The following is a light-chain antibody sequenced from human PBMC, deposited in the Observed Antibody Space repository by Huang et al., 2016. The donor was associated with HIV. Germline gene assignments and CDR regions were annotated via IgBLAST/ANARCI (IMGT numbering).Light chain of an antibody. V-gene: IGKV2-28*01. CDR1: QSLLHSNGDTY. J-gene: IGKJ3*01. Sequence: DIVLTQTPLSLPVTPGEPASISCRSSQSLLHSNGDTYLAWYLQKPGQSPQLLIYLGSLRASGVPDRFSGSGSGTDFTLIISRVEAEDVGVYYCMQALQRPPLFTFGPGTKVEIK. CDR2: LGS. CDR3: MQALQRPPLFT.